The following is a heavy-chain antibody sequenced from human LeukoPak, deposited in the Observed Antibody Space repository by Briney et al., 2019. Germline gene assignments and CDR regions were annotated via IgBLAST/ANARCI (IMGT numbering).Heavy chain of an antibody. CDR3: ARCSAFDYGMDV. V-gene: IGHV4-59*01. J-gene: IGHJ6*02. CDR1: GGSISSYY. D-gene: IGHD3-10*02. CDR2: IYYSGST. Sequence: SETLSLTCTVSGGSISSYYWSWIRQPPGKGLEWIGYIYYSGSTNYNPSLKSRVTISVDTSKNQFSLKLSSATAADTAVYYCARCSAFDYGMDVWGQGTTVTVSS.